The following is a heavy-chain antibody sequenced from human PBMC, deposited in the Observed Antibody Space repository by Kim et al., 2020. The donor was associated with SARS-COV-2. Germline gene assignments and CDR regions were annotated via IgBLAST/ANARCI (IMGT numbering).Heavy chain of an antibody. CDR2: IRAYNGNT. CDR1: GYTFTSYG. J-gene: IGHJ3*02. V-gene: IGHV1-18*01. CDR3: ARDLSEYSGSYYRGDAFDI. D-gene: IGHD1-26*01. Sequence: ASVKVSCKASGYTFTSYGISWVRQAPGQGLEWMGWIRAYNGNTNYAQKLQGRVTMTTDTSTSTAYMELRSLRSDDTAVYYCARDLSEYSGSYYRGDAFDIWGQGTMVTVSS.